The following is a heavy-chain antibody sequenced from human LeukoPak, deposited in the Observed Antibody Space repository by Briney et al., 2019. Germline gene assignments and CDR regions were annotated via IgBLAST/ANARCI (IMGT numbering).Heavy chain of an antibody. CDR1: GYSISSGYY. J-gene: IGHJ4*02. V-gene: IGHV4-38-2*02. CDR2: IYHSGST. D-gene: IGHD5-12*01. Sequence: SETLSLTCTVSGYSISSGYYWGWIRQPPGKGLEWIGSIYHSGSTYYNPSLKSRVTISVDTSKNQFSLKLSSVTAADTAVYYCARGGYSGYEAWGQGTLVTVSS. CDR3: ARGGYSGYEA.